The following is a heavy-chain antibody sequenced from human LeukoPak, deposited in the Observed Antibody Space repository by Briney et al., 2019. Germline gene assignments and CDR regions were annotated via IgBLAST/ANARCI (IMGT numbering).Heavy chain of an antibody. J-gene: IGHJ4*02. CDR1: GFTFSNYG. V-gene: IGHV3-33*01. D-gene: IGHD1-7*01. CDR3: ARDLAYWELSPH. CDR2: IQHDGSIQ. Sequence: PGGSLRLSCAASGFTFSNYGMHWVRQPPGKGLEWVAGIQHDGSIQYYADSVKGRFAISRDDSKSTLYLQMDSLTAEDTAVYYCARDLAYWELSPHWGQGTLVTVSS.